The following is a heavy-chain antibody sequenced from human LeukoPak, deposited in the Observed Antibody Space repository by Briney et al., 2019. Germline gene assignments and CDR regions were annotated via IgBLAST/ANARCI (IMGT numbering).Heavy chain of an antibody. CDR1: GGSISSGGYY. CDR3: ASSGYDYGDYFDY. D-gene: IGHD5-12*01. J-gene: IGHJ4*02. Sequence: PSQTLSLTCTVSGGSISSGGYYWSWIGQHPGKGLEWIGYIYYSGSTYYNPSLKSRVTISVDTSKNQFSLKLSSVTAADTAVYYCASSGYDYGDYFDYWGQGTLVTVSS. CDR2: IYYSGST. V-gene: IGHV4-31*03.